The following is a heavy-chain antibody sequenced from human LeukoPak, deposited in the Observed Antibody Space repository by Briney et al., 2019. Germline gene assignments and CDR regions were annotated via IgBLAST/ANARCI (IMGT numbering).Heavy chain of an antibody. D-gene: IGHD2-2*01. V-gene: IGHV3-64*01. CDR2: ISSNGGST. CDR3: ARGPWQDIVVVPAAMGGMDV. J-gene: IGHJ6*02. CDR1: GFTSSSYA. Sequence: GGSLRLSCAASGFTSSSYAMHWVRQAPGKGLEYVSAISSNGGSTYYANSVKGRFTISRDNSKNTLYLQMGSLRAEDMAVYYCARGPWQDIVVVPAAMGGMDVWGQGTTVTVSS.